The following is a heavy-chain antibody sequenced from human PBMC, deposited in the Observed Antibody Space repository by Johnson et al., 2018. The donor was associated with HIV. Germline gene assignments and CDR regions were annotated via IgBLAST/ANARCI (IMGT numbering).Heavy chain of an antibody. V-gene: IGHV3-66*01. J-gene: IGHJ3*02. D-gene: IGHD3-16*01. CDR3: ARRGRRADDAFDI. CDR1: GFTVSSNY. CDR2: IYSGGST. Sequence: MQLVESGGGVVQPGGSLRLSCAASGFTVSSNYMSWVRQAPGKGLEWVSVIYSGGSTYYADSVKGRFTISRDNSKNTLYLQMNSLRAEDTAVYYCARRGRRADDAFDIWGQGTVVTVSS.